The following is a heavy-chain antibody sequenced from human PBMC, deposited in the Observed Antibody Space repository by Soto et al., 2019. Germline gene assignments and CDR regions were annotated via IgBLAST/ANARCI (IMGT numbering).Heavy chain of an antibody. CDR1: GDSISSRTYN. CDR2: LYYTGST. Sequence: SETLSLTCTVSGDSISSRTYNWGWIRQPPGKGLEWIGNLYYTGSTSYNPSLKSRVIISVDTSTNQVSLKVNSVTAADTAVYYCARHVTLVRGIIIGWFDPWGQGTPVTVSS. CDR3: ARHVTLVRGIIIGWFDP. V-gene: IGHV4-39*01. J-gene: IGHJ5*02. D-gene: IGHD3-10*01.